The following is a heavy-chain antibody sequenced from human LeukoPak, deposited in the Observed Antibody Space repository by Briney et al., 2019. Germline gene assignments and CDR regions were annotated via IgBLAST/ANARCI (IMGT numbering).Heavy chain of an antibody. CDR1: GFTFSSYS. CDR3: ARDGIVVVPAAPGDFDY. CDR2: ISSSSSSYI. Sequence: GGSLRLSCAASGFTFSSYSMNWVRQAPGKGLEWVSSISSSSSSYIYYADSVKGRFTISRDNAKNSLYLQMNSLRAEDTAVYYCARDGIVVVPAAPGDFDYWGQGTLVTVSS. V-gene: IGHV3-21*01. J-gene: IGHJ4*02. D-gene: IGHD2-2*01.